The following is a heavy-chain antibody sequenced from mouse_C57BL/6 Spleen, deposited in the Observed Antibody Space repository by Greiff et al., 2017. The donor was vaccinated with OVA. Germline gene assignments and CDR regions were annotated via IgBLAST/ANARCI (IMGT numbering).Heavy chain of an antibody. Sequence: VQLQQSGPELVKPGASVKMSCKASGYTFTDYNMHWVKQSHGKSLEWIGYINPNNGGTSYNQKFKGKATLTVNKSSSTAYMELRSLTSEDSAVYYCAREGPIYYYGSSYDYFDYWGQGTTLTVSS. CDR3: AREGPIYYYGSSYDYFDY. J-gene: IGHJ2*01. D-gene: IGHD1-1*01. V-gene: IGHV1-22*01. CDR1: GYTFTDYN. CDR2: INPNNGGT.